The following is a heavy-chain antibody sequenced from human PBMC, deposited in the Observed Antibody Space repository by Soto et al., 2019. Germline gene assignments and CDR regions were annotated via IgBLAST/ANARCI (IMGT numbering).Heavy chain of an antibody. D-gene: IGHD3-3*01. CDR3: GPLGNFGVVMGH. CDR1: GFTFTTYW. V-gene: IGHV3-74*03. Sequence: GSLRLSCAASGFTFTTYWMHWVRQAPGKGLVWVSRISRDGIGTTYAESVKGRFTISRDNTKNTLYLQMNSLRVEDTAVYYCGPLGNFGVVMGHWGQGTLVTVSS. CDR2: ISRDGIGT. J-gene: IGHJ4*02.